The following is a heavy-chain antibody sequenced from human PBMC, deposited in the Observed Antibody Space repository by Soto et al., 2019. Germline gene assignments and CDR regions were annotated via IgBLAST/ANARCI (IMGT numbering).Heavy chain of an antibody. J-gene: IGHJ3*02. Sequence: GGSLRLSCAASGSTFSSYTMSWVRQAPGKGLEWVSVISGNGGSTYYADSVKGRFTISRDNSKNTLYLQMNSLRAEDTAVYYCARYRPDAFDIWGQGTMVTVSS. V-gene: IGHV3-23*01. CDR1: GSTFSSYT. D-gene: IGHD1-26*01. CDR3: ARYRPDAFDI. CDR2: ISGNGGST.